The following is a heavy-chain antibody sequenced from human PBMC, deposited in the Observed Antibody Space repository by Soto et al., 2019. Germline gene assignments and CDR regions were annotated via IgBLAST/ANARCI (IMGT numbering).Heavy chain of an antibody. CDR2: ISAYNGNT. CDR1: GYTFTSYG. V-gene: IGHV1-18*01. J-gene: IGHJ5*02. Sequence: ASVKVSCKASGYTFTSYGISWVRQAPGQGLEWMGWISAYNGNTNYAQKLQGRVTMTTDTSTSTAYMELRSPRSDDTAVYYCARDVLWAGTDNWFDPWGQGTLVTVSS. CDR3: ARDVLWAGTDNWFDP. D-gene: IGHD6-19*01.